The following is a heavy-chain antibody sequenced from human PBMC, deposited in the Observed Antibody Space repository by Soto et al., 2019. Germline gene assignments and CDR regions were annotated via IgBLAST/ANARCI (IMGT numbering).Heavy chain of an antibody. D-gene: IGHD1-26*01. V-gene: IGHV3-7*02. Sequence: VGSLRLSCTVSGVTFTCGWMGWVRQAPGRGLEWVANIRQDGSGKYYVDSVNGRFTISRDNAKNSLYLQMNSLRAEDTAVYHCARANSDLYIVEAYFDDWGQGTMVTVYS. CDR3: ARANSDLYIVEAYFDD. J-gene: IGHJ4*02. CDR2: IRQDGSGK. CDR1: GVTFTCGW.